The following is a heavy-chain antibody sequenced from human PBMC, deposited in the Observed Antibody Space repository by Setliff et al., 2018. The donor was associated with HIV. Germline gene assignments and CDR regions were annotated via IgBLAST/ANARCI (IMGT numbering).Heavy chain of an antibody. Sequence: PSETLSLTCTVSGGSISSGGYYWSWIRQHPGKGLEWIGYIYYSGSTYYNPSLKSRVTISVDTSKNQFSLKLSSVTAADTAMYFCARESRNDFWSGYYRTFDIWGQGTMVTVSS. CDR2: IYYSGST. D-gene: IGHD3-3*01. CDR3: ARESRNDFWSGYYRTFDI. J-gene: IGHJ3*02. CDR1: GGSISSGGYY. V-gene: IGHV4-31*03.